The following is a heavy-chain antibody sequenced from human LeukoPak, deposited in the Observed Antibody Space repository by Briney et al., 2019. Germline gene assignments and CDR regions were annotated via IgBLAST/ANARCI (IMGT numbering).Heavy chain of an antibody. J-gene: IGHJ4*02. CDR2: ISSSSSNT. CDR1: GFTFSDYS. Sequence: KAGGSLRLSCAASGFTFSDYSMNWVRQAPGKGLEWVSSISSSSSNTNYVDSVKGRFTISRDNAKNSLYLQMNSLRAEDTAVYYCAKAAAMVVTLYYFDYWGQGTLVTVSS. CDR3: AKAAAMVVTLYYFDY. V-gene: IGHV3-21*01. D-gene: IGHD4-23*01.